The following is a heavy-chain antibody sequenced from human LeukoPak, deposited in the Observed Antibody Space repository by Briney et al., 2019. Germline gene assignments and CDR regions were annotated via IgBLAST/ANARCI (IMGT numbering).Heavy chain of an antibody. D-gene: IGHD5-18*01. CDR3: AGHGYSYGYSLDY. CDR1: GFTFSSQN. J-gene: IGHJ4*02. CDR2: IKRDGSER. V-gene: IGHV3-7*01. Sequence: GGSLRLSCAASGFTFSSQNMNWARQAPGKGLERVASIKRDGSERNYVDSVKGRFVISRDNAKNSVYLQLNSLRAEDTAVYYCAGHGYSYGYSLDYWGQGTLVTVSS.